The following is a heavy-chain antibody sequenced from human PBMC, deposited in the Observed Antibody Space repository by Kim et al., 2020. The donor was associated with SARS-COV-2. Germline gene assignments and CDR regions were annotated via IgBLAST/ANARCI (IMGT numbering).Heavy chain of an antibody. CDR2: ISYDGSNK. Sequence: GGSLRLSCAASGFTFSSYAMHWVRQAPGKGLEWVAVISYDGSNKYYADSVKGRFTISRDNSKNTLYLQMNSLRAEDTAVYYCARDPDWLDTKGDAFDIWG. D-gene: IGHD2-21*01. CDR1: GFTFSSYA. V-gene: IGHV3-30*04. J-gene: IGHJ3*02. CDR3: ARDPDWLDTKGDAFDI.